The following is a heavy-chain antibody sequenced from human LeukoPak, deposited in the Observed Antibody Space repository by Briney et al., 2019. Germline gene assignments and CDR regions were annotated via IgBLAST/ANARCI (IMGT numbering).Heavy chain of an antibody. J-gene: IGHJ4*02. CDR2: VSGGKGNT. V-gene: IGHV1-3*01. D-gene: IGHD6-6*01. CDR3: ARAFSASSSTIDY. Sequence: GASVKVPCKTSGYIFSNYDINWVRQAPGQGLEWMGWVSGGKGNTKYSEKFQGRITITRDTSVTTAYLELSSLGSEDSTVYFCARAFSASSSTIDYWGQGTLVIVSP. CDR1: GYIFSNYD.